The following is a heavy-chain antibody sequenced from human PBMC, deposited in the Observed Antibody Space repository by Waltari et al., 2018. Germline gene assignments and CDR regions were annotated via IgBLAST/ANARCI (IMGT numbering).Heavy chain of an antibody. V-gene: IGHV1-2*06. CDR3: ARGKWFGEILGAFDI. J-gene: IGHJ3*02. CDR2: INPNSGGT. Sequence: QVQLVQSGAEVKKPGASVKVSCKASGYTFTGYYMHWVRQAPGQGLEWMGRINPNSGGTNYAQKFQGRVTMTRDTSISTAYMELSRLRSDDTAVYYCARGKWFGEILGAFDIWGQGTMVTVSS. D-gene: IGHD3-10*01. CDR1: GYTFTGYY.